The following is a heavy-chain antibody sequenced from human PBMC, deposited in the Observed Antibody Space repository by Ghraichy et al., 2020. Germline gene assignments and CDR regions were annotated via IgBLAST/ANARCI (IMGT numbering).Heavy chain of an antibody. V-gene: IGHV4-34*01. Sequence: SETLSLTCAVYGGSFSGYYWSWIRQPPGKGLEWIGEINHSGSTNYNPSLKSRVTISVDTSKNQFSLKLSSVTAADTAVYYCARDNYYDSSGYYPDSDYWGQGTLVTVSS. CDR2: INHSGST. D-gene: IGHD3-22*01. J-gene: IGHJ4*02. CDR3: ARDNYYDSSGYYPDSDY. CDR1: GGSFSGYY.